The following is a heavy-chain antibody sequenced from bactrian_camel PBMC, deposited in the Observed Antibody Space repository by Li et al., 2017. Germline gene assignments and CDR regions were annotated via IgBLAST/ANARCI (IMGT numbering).Heavy chain of an antibody. CDR3: ASSQALAACDNPLAYPY. D-gene: IGHD1*01. Sequence: VQLVESGGGLVQPGGSLRLSCTASGFRFDSYDMSWFRQAPGKEREGVATFYSDGTSYVCADSVKGRFTISRDNTKNTVYLQMNSLKPEDTAMYYCASSQALAACDNPLAYPYWGQGTQVTVS. CDR2: FYSDGTSY. V-gene: IGHV3S40*01. CDR1: GFRFDSYD. J-gene: IGHJ4*01.